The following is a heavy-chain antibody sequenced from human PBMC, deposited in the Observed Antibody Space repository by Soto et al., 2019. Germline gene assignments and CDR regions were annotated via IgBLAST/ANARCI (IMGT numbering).Heavy chain of an antibody. V-gene: IGHV4-59*01. Sequence: PSETLSLTCTVSGGSISSYYWSWIRQPPWKGLEWIGYIYYSGSTNYNPSLKSRVTISVDTPKNQFSLKLSSVTAADTAVYYCARDTGYGDAFDIWGQGTMVTVSS. J-gene: IGHJ3*02. CDR3: ARDTGYGDAFDI. CDR1: GGSISSYY. D-gene: IGHD5-12*01. CDR2: IYYSGST.